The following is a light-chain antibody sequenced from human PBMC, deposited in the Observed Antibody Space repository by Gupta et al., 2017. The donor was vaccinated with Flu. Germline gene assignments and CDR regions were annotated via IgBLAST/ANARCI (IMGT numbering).Light chain of an antibody. CDR2: EVR. CDR1: SSDVGAYDY. CDR3: NAYAGSNTV. J-gene: IGLJ2*01. Sequence: QSVTISCTGTSSDVGAYDYVSWHQHHPGKAHKLMIYEVRKRPAGVPDRFSGSKSGNTASLTVSGLQAEDEDDYYCNAYAGSNTVFGGGTKLTVL. V-gene: IGLV2-8*01.